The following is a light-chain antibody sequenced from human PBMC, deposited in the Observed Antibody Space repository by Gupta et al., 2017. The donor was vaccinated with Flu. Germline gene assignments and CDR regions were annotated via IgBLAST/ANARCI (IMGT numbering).Light chain of an antibody. CDR2: YAS. V-gene: IGKV6-21*01. Sequence: EIVLTQSPDFQSVTPKERVTITCRASQNIGGALHWYQQKPDQSPKVLIKYASQSVSGVPSRFSGSGYGTDFTLTINGLEPEDAATYYCHQSSDLPWTFGQGTKVEIK. CDR3: HQSSDLPWT. J-gene: IGKJ1*01. CDR1: QNIGGA.